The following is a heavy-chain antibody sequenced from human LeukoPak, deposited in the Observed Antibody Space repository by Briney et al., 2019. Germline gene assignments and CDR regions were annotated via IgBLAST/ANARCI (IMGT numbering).Heavy chain of an antibody. CDR2: ISWNSGSI. J-gene: IGHJ5*02. Sequence: GGSLRLSCAASGFTFDDYAMHWVRHAPGKGLEWVSGISWNSGSIGYADSVKGRFTISRDNAKNSLYLQMNSLRAEDTALYYCAKTYGSGSYSHRGWFDPWGQGTLVTVSS. CDR1: GFTFDDYA. D-gene: IGHD3-10*01. V-gene: IGHV3-9*01. CDR3: AKTYGSGSYSHRGWFDP.